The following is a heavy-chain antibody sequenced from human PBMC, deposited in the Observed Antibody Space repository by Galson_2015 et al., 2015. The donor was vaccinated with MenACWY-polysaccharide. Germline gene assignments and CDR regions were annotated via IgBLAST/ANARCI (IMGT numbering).Heavy chain of an antibody. CDR3: ARGHYGVDV. CDR2: IKKDGSEK. J-gene: IGHJ6*02. Sequence: SLRLSCAASGFTFSSYWMTWVRQAPGKGLEWVANIKKDGSEKYYVDSVKGRFTISRENSKNSLYLQMHSLRAEDTAVYSCARGHYGVDVWGQGTTVTVSS. CDR1: GFTFSSYW. V-gene: IGHV3-7*01.